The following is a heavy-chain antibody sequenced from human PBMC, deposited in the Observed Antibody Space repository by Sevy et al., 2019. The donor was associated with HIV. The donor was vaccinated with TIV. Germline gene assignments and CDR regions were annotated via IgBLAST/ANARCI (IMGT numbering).Heavy chain of an antibody. D-gene: IGHD3-3*01. CDR3: ARDSDPGITICGVGTD. Sequence: ASVKVSCKASGYTFTGYYMHWVRQAPGQGLEWIGWINPNSGGTNYAQKFQGRVTMTRDTSISTAYMKLSRLRSDDTAVYYCARDSDPGITICGVGTDWGQGTLVTVSS. CDR1: GYTFTGYY. V-gene: IGHV1-2*02. J-gene: IGHJ4*02. CDR2: INPNSGGT.